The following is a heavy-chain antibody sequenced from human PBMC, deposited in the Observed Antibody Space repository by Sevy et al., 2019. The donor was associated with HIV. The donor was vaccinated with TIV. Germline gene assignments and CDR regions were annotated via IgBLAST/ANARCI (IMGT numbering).Heavy chain of an antibody. V-gene: IGHV3-7*01. CDR1: GFRFSANW. Sequence: GGSLRLSCAASGFRFSANWMNWVRRAPVKGLEWVANIKGDGSDKHYVDSVEGRFTISRDNAKNLLYLQMNSLRVEDTAVYYCAHETFGRFESWGQGTLVTVSS. CDR3: AHETFGRFES. J-gene: IGHJ4*02. D-gene: IGHD3-16*01. CDR2: IKGDGSDK.